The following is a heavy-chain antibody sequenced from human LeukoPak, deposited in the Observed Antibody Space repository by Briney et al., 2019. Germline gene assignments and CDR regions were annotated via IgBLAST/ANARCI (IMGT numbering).Heavy chain of an antibody. CDR3: ARGPTLTGTNDY. V-gene: IGHV1-2*02. Sequence: ASVKVSCKASGYTFTGYYMHWVRQAPGQGLEWMGWINPNSGGTNYAQKFQGRATMTRDTSISTAYMELSRLRSDDTAVYYCARGPTLTGTNDYWGQGTLVTVSS. D-gene: IGHD1-20*01. J-gene: IGHJ4*02. CDR2: INPNSGGT. CDR1: GYTFTGYY.